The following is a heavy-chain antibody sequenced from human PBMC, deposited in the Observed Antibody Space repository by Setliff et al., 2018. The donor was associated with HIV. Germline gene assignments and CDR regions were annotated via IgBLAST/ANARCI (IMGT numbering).Heavy chain of an antibody. CDR1: GDTFNTYA. CDR3: ARLGSGWSDSYYYAMDI. J-gene: IGHJ6*02. D-gene: IGHD6-19*01. V-gene: IGHV1-69*05. Sequence: SVKVSCKTSGDTFNTYAISWVRQAPGQGLEWIGGIIPIFDTPHYAQNFQGRVAITTDESTSTAYMELSSLRSEDTAVYYCARLGSGWSDSYYYAMDIWGQGTTVTVSS. CDR2: IIPIFDTP.